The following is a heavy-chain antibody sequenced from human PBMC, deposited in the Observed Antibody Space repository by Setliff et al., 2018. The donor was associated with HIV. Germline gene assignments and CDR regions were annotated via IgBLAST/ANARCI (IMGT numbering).Heavy chain of an antibody. CDR2: ISSSSSYI. CDR1: GFTFSGCS. Sequence: WGSLRLSCAASGFTFSGCSMHWVRQGPGQGLELVSFISSSSSYIYYADSVKGRFTISRENAKNSLYLQVNSLRTEETAVYYCAGGDISRWSDYTYVPFDIWGQGTMVTVSS. CDR3: AGGDISRWSDYTYVPFDI. D-gene: IGHD6-13*01. V-gene: IGHV3-21*01. J-gene: IGHJ3*02.